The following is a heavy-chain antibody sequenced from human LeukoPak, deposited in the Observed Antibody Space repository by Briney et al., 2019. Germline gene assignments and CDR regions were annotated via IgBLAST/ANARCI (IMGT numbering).Heavy chain of an antibody. J-gene: IGHJ4*02. CDR1: GFTFSSYS. D-gene: IGHD3-10*01. CDR2: ITGSSTYI. CDR3: APRITMVRGVADFDY. Sequence: GGSLRLSCAASGFTFSSYSMTWVRQAPGKGLEWVSSITGSSTYIDYADSVKGRFTISRDNAKNSLYLQMNSLRAEDTAVYYCAPRITMVRGVADFDYWGQGTLVTVSS. V-gene: IGHV3-21*01.